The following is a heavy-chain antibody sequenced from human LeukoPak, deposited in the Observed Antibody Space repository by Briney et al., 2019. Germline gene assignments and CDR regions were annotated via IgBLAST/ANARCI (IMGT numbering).Heavy chain of an antibody. D-gene: IGHD5-24*01. CDR3: ARDRVGDGYMRAFDI. CDR2: ISYDGSNK. CDR1: GLTFSSYA. V-gene: IGHV3-30*04. Sequence: GGSLRLSCAASGLTFSSYAMHWVRQAPGKGLEWVAVISYDGSNKYYADSVKGRFTISRDNSKNTLYLQMNSLRAEDTAVYYCARDRVGDGYMRAFDIWGQGTMVTVSS. J-gene: IGHJ3*02.